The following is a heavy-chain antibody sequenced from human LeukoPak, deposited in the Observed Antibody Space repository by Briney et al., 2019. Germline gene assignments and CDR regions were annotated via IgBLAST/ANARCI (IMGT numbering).Heavy chain of an antibody. D-gene: IGHD6-19*01. CDR3: ARVSRAVAGTSFDY. CDR1: GFTVSSNY. V-gene: IGHV3-53*01. J-gene: IGHJ4*02. CDR2: IYSGGST. Sequence: SGGSLRLSCAASGFTVSSNYMTWVRQAPGKGLEWVSVIYSGGSTYYADSVKGRFTISRDNSKNTLYLQMNSLRAEDTAVYYCARVSRAVAGTSFDYWGQGTLVTVSS.